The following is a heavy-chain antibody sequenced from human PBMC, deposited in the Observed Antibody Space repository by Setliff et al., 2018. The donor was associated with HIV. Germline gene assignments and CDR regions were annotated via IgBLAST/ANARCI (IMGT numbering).Heavy chain of an antibody. CDR1: GYTFTSYA. J-gene: IGHJ6*02. D-gene: IGHD1-26*01. V-gene: IGHV7-4-1*02. Sequence: EASVKVSCKASGYTFTSYAVNWVRQAPGQGLEWVGWIHTNTGDPTYAQGFTGRFVFSFDTSVSTAYLQISGLKAEDTAVYHCATRGERLYFYGMDVWGQGTTVTVSS. CDR2: IHTNTGDP. CDR3: ATRGERLYFYGMDV.